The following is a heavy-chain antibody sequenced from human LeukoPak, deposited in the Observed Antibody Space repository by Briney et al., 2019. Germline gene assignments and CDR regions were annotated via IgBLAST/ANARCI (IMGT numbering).Heavy chain of an antibody. D-gene: IGHD5-18*01. CDR3: ARDSSYGRGDFDY. Sequence: SETLSHPRAVSGGYISSYYWSWIGQPAGKGLEWIGYNYYSGGTNYNPSLKSRVTISVDTSKNQFSLKLSSVTAADTAVYYCARDSSYGRGDFDYWGQGTLVTVSS. V-gene: IGHV4-59*01. CDR2: NYYSGGT. CDR1: GGYISSYY. J-gene: IGHJ4*02.